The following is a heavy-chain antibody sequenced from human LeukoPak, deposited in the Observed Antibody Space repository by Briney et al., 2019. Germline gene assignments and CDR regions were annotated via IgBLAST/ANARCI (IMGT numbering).Heavy chain of an antibody. J-gene: IGHJ4*02. Sequence: PGGSLRLSCAASGFTFDDYAMHWVRQAPGKGLEWVSLISWDGGTTYYADSVKGRFTISRGNSRNSLYLQMNSLRVEDTALYYCAKDTEYSDSSGLIDYWGQGTLVTVSS. CDR3: AKDTEYSDSSGLIDY. V-gene: IGHV3-43D*03. CDR1: GFTFDDYA. CDR2: ISWDGGTT. D-gene: IGHD6-6*01.